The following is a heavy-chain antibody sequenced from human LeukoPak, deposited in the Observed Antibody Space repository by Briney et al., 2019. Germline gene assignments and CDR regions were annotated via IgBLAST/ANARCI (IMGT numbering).Heavy chain of an antibody. CDR3: GRGYGPNSSGWDS. CDR1: GGSISSNY. Sequence: SETLSPTCTVSGGSISSNYWSWIRQPPGKGLEWIGYIYYSGSTNYNPSLKSRVTISVDTSKNQFSLKLTSVTAADTAVYYCGRGYGPNSSGWDSWGQGTLVTVSS. CDR2: IYYSGST. J-gene: IGHJ4*02. D-gene: IGHD6-19*01. V-gene: IGHV4-59*01.